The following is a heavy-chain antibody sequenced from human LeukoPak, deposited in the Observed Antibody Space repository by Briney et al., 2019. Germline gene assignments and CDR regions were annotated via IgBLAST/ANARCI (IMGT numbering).Heavy chain of an antibody. CDR3: AKAGGSSWYSFDY. CDR2: IDPYSGGT. V-gene: IGHV1-2*06. Sequence: VSVKVSCKASGYSFTGFYMHWMRQAPGQGLEWIGRIDPYSGGTNFAPKFQGRVSMTRDTSVTTAHMELNSLTSDDTAVYYCAKAGGSSWYSFDYWGQGTLVSVSS. D-gene: IGHD6-13*01. J-gene: IGHJ4*02. CDR1: GYSFTGFY.